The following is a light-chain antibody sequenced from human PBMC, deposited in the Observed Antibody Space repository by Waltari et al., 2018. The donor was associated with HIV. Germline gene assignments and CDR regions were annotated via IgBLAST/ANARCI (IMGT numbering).Light chain of an antibody. CDR1: QSIDTW. Sequence: DIQMTQSPYTLSTSVGDRLTITCRASQSIDTWLAWYQQKSGKAPKLLVYKASSLESGVPSRFSGSGSGTEFTLTISSLQPDDIATYYCQHYNTSSPWTFGQGTRVDI. CDR3: QHYNTSSPWT. J-gene: IGKJ1*01. V-gene: IGKV1-5*03. CDR2: KAS.